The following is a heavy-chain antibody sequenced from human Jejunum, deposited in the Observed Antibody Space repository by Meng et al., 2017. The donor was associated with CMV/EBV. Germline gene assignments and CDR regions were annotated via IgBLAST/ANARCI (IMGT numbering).Heavy chain of an antibody. CDR1: GGSISSYY. V-gene: IGHV4-4*07. CDR3: ARDAPPNNYGWFDP. J-gene: IGHJ5*02. D-gene: IGHD5-18*01. Sequence: VPLQEARPGLVEPSDTLSLTCTVSGGSISSYYWSWIRQSAGKGLEWIGRIYPNGNTNYNPSLKSRVTMSIDTSKNQFSLKLTSVTAADTAVYYCARDAPPNNYGWFDPWGQGTLVTVSS. CDR2: IYPNGNT.